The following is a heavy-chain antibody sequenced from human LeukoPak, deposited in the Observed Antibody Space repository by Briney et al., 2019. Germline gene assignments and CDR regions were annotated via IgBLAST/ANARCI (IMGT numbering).Heavy chain of an antibody. V-gene: IGHV4-61*01. Sequence: SETLSLTCTVFGGSISSSSYYWSWIRQPPGKGLEWIGYLYNSGNTNYNPSLKSRVTISVDTSKNQFSLSLSSVTAADTAVYYCARDEKNWFEYWGQGTLVTVSS. CDR1: GGSISSSSYY. CDR3: ARDEKNWFEY. J-gene: IGHJ5*01. CDR2: LYNSGNT.